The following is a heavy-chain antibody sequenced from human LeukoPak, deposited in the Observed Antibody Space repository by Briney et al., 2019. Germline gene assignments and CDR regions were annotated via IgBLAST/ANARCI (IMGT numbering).Heavy chain of an antibody. Sequence: SQTLSLTCTVSGGSISSGDYYWSWIRQPPGKGLEWIGYIYYSGSTYYNPSLKSRVTISVDTSKNQFSLKLGSVTAADTAVYYCARDPTVPYGGGYWGQGTLVTVSS. J-gene: IGHJ4*02. D-gene: IGHD4-17*01. V-gene: IGHV4-30-4*01. CDR2: IYYSGST. CDR1: GGSISSGDYY. CDR3: ARDPTVPYGGGY.